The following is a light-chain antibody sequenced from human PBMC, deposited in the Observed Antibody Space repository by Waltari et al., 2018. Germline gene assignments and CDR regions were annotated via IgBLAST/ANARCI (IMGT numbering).Light chain of an antibody. CDR1: VLANKY. CDR3: YSAADNKMI. CDR2: KDS. V-gene: IGLV3-27*01. J-gene: IGLJ2*01. Sequence: SYDLTQPSSVSVSPGQTATITCSGDVLANKYGRWFKKKPGQAPRLVIYKDSQRPSGSPERLSGTTSGTTITLTISGAQAEDEADYYCYSAADNKMIFGGGTKLTVL.